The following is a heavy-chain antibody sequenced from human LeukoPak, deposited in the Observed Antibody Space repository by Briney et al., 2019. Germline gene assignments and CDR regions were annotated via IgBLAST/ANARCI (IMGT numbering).Heavy chain of an antibody. CDR2: ISWNSGSI. CDR3: AKGGYSHGRDAFDI. D-gene: IGHD5-18*01. V-gene: IGHV3-9*01. CDR1: GFTFDDYA. Sequence: GRSLRLSCAASGFTFDDYAMHWVRQAPGKGLEWVSGISWNSGSIGYADSVKGRFTISRDNAKNSLYLQMNSLRAEDTALYYCAKGGYSHGRDAFDIWGQGTMVTVSS. J-gene: IGHJ3*02.